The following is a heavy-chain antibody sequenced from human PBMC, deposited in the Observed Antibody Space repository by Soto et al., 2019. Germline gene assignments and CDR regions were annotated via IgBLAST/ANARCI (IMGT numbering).Heavy chain of an antibody. V-gene: IGHV3-30*18. CDR3: VKSLRNYDFWSGPWFDP. J-gene: IGHJ5*02. CDR2: ISNDGTNQ. CDR1: GVSSSNYG. D-gene: IGHD3-3*01. Sequence: GGSLRLSCAASGVSSSNYGMHWVRQAPGKGLEWVAVISNDGTNQYYADSVKGRFTISRHNSNNTLYLQMNSLRTDDTAFYYCVKSLRNYDFWSGPWFDPWGQGTLVTVSS.